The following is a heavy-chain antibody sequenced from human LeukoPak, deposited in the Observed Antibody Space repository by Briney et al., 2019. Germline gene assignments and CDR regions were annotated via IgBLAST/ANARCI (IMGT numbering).Heavy chain of an antibody. J-gene: IGHJ4*02. CDR2: IYTSGST. Sequence: SETLSLTCAVYGGSFSGYYWSWIRQPPGKGLEWIGRIYTSGSTNYNPSLKSRVTMSVDTSKNQFSLKLSSVTAADTAVYYCARVAPGDYGGNSLLLFDYWGQGTLVTVSS. CDR1: GGSFSGYY. V-gene: IGHV4-59*10. D-gene: IGHD4-23*01. CDR3: ARVAPGDYGGNSLLLFDY.